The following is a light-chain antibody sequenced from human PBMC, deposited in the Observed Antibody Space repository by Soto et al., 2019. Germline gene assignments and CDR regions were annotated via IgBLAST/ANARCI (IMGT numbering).Light chain of an antibody. CDR1: QSVRSNY. CDR2: NSS. J-gene: IGKJ1*01. V-gene: IGKV3-20*01. Sequence: EIVLTQSPGTLSLSPGERVTLSCRASQSVRSNYLAWYQQKPGQAPRLIIYNSSTRATGIPDRFSGSGSGTDFTLTISRLEPEDFALYYCQQYRDLPQTFGQGTQVEIK. CDR3: QQYRDLPQT.